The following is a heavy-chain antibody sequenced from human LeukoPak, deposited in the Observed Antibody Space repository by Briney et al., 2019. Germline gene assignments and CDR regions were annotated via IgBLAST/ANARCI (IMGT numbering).Heavy chain of an antibody. J-gene: IGHJ4*03. Sequence: GGSLRLSCSASGFISSTSAMNWVRQAPGKGMEWVSSINSVGSHIYYRDSVKGRFTISRDNAKNSVYLQMNNLRAADTALYYCTRDPAYYLRYGYFDYWGQGILVTVSS. D-gene: IGHD1-26*01. CDR2: INSVGSHI. CDR1: GFISSTSA. V-gene: IGHV3-21*01. CDR3: TRDPAYYLRYGYFDY.